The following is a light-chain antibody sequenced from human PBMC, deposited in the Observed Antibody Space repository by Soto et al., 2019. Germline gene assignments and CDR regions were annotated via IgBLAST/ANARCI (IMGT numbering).Light chain of an antibody. Sequence: EIVLKQSPGTLSLSPGERATLSCRASQSVSSSYLAWYQQKPGQAPRLLIYGASTRATGVPARFSGSGSGTEFTLTISGLQSEDFALYFCQQYNNWPFSFGPGTRLE. CDR1: QSVSSSY. V-gene: IGKV3-15*01. CDR2: GAS. J-gene: IGKJ5*01. CDR3: QQYNNWPFS.